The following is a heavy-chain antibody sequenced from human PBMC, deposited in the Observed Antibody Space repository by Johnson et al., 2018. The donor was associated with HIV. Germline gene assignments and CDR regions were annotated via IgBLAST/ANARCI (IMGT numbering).Heavy chain of an antibody. Sequence: EVQLVESGGGVVRPGGSLKLSCAASGFTFSGSAMHWVRQASGKGLEWVGRIRSKANSYATAYAASVKGRFTISRDDSKNTAYLQMNSLKTEDTAVYYCTRRVVGATTDDSFDIWGQGTMVTVSS. CDR3: TRRVVGATTDDSFDI. V-gene: IGHV3-73*01. CDR1: GFTFSGSA. D-gene: IGHD1-26*01. J-gene: IGHJ3*02. CDR2: IRSKANSYAT.